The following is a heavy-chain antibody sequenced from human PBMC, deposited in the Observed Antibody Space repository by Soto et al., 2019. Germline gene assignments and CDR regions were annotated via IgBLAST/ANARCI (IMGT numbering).Heavy chain of an antibody. CDR1: GGTFSSYA. CDR2: IIPIFGTA. D-gene: IGHD3-16*01. J-gene: IGHJ6*02. CDR3: AVWIYGAFKVLRVRGYYYGMDV. V-gene: IGHV1-69*13. Sequence: SVKVSCKASGGTFSSYAISWVRQAPGQGLEWMGGIIPIFGTANYAQKFQGRVTITADESTSTAYMELSSLRSEDTAVYYCAVWIYGAFKVLRVRGYYYGMDVWGQGTTVTVSS.